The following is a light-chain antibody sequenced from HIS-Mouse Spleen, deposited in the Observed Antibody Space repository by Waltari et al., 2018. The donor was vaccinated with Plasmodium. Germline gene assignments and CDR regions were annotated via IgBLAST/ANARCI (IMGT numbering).Light chain of an antibody. J-gene: IGLJ2*01. Sequence: SYVLTQPPSASVAPGKTARITCGGNHIGSKRVHWYQQKPGQAPVLVVYQDSKRPSGIPERFSGSNSGNTATLTISGTQAMDEADYYCQAWDSSTVVFGGGTKLTVL. CDR1: HIGSKR. CDR2: QDS. CDR3: QAWDSSTVV. V-gene: IGLV3-21*01.